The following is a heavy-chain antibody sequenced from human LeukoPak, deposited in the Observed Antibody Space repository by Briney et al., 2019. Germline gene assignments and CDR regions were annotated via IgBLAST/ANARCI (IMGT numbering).Heavy chain of an antibody. V-gene: IGHV3-7*03. Sequence: GGSLRLSCAASGFTFSNYWMTWVRQAPGKGLEWVANINRDGSERYYVDSVNGRFTISRDDAKSSLYLQMNSLRAEDTAVYYCARRNAMDVWGQGTTVIVFS. CDR3: ARRNAMDV. CDR1: GFTFSNYW. J-gene: IGHJ6*02. CDR2: INRDGSER.